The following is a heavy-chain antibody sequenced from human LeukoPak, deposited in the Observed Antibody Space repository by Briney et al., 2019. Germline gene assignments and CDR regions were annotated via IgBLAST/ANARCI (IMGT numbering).Heavy chain of an antibody. CDR2: VCYGGST. CDR1: GGSISSYY. V-gene: IGHV4-59*01. Sequence: SETLSLTCTVSGGSISSYYWSWIRQPPGKGLEGIGYVCYGGSTNYNPCLTGRVTISVDTSKNQFTLKLSSVTPADTAVYYCARDGGRFSFGFGYWGQGTLVTVSS. J-gene: IGHJ4*02. D-gene: IGHD5-18*01. CDR3: ARDGGRFSFGFGY.